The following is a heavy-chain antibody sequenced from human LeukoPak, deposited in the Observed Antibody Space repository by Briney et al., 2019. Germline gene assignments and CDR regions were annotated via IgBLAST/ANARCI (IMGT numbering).Heavy chain of an antibody. CDR2: IYNDGTA. CDR1: GFTVSSNY. Sequence: GGSLRLSCAASGFTVSSNYMSWVRQAPGKGLEWVSIIYNDGTAYYADSVKGRFTISRDNSKNTLYLQMNSLRAEDTPVYYCARAKVGAAGFFDYWGQGTLVTVSS. J-gene: IGHJ4*02. V-gene: IGHV3-53*01. CDR3: ARAKVGAAGFFDY. D-gene: IGHD6-13*01.